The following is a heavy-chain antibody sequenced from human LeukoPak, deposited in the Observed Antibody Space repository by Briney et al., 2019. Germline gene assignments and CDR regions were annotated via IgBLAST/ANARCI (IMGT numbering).Heavy chain of an antibody. CDR2: ISRSASNI. D-gene: IGHD3-10*01. Sequence: GGSLRLSCVASGFSFSSYNMNWVRQAPGKGLEWVSSISRSASNIYYADSVKGRFTISRDNAKNSFYLQMNSLRAEDTAVFYCAKGPGGFGATYFDYWGQGTLVTVSS. CDR3: AKGPGGFGATYFDY. V-gene: IGHV3-21*01. J-gene: IGHJ4*02. CDR1: GFSFSSYN.